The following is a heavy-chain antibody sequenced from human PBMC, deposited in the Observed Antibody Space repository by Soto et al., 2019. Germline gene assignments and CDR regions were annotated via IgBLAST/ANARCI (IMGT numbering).Heavy chain of an antibody. CDR2: INPSGGST. Sequence: QVQLVQSGAEVKKPGASVKVSCKASGYTFTSYYMHWVRQAPGQGLEWMGIINPSGGSTSYAQKFQGGVTMTRDTSTSTVYMELSSLRSEDTAVYYCARAAALLWFGELSGMDVWGQGTTVTVSS. V-gene: IGHV1-46*01. J-gene: IGHJ6*02. D-gene: IGHD3-10*01. CDR1: GYTFTSYY. CDR3: ARAAALLWFGELSGMDV.